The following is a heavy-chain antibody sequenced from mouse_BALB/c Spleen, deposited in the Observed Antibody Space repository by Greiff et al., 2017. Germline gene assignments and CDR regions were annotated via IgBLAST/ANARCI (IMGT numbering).Heavy chain of an antibody. J-gene: IGHJ3*01. CDR1: GFTFSSYY. V-gene: IGHV5-6-2*01. D-gene: IGHD1-1*01. Sequence: EVMLVESGGGLVKLGGSLKLSCAASGFTFSSYYMSWVRQTPEKRLELVAAINSNGGSTYYPDTVKGRFTISRDNAKNTLYLQMSSLKSEDTALYYCARQGDYYGSSYVAYWGQGTLVTVSA. CDR3: ARQGDYYGSSYVAY. CDR2: INSNGGST.